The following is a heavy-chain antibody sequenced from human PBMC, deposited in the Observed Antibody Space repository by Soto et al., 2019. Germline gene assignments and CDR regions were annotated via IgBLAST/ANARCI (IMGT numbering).Heavy chain of an antibody. J-gene: IGHJ5*02. CDR3: ARILVQSVWDWFDP. Sequence: SGPTLVNPTETLTLTCTVSGFSLSNARMGVSWIRQPPGKALEWLAHIFSNDEKSYSTSLKSRLTISKDTSKSQVVLTMTNMDPVDTATYYCARILVQSVWDWFDPWAQGTLVTVSS. CDR2: IFSNDEK. CDR1: GFSLSNARMG. D-gene: IGHD1-1*01. V-gene: IGHV2-26*01.